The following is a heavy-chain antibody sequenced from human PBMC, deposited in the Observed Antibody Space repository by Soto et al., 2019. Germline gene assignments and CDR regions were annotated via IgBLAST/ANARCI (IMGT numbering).Heavy chain of an antibody. V-gene: IGHV3-21*01. J-gene: IGHJ4*02. CDR1: GFTFSSYS. CDR2: ISSSSSYI. Sequence: EVQLVESGGGLVKPGGSLRLSCAASGFTFSSYSMNWVRQAPGKGLEWVSSISSSSSYIYYADSVKGRFTISRDNAKNSLNLPKNSLRAEDTAVYYWAGEGGGSYGTLAGGLDYWGQGTLVTVSS. D-gene: IGHD3-16*01. CDR3: AGEGGGSYGTLAGGLDY.